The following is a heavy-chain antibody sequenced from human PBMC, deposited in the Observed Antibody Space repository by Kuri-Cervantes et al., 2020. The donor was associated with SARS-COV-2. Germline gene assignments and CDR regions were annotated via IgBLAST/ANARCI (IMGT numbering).Heavy chain of an antibody. J-gene: IGHJ3*01. CDR1: GFTFSSYA. D-gene: IGHD3-16*01. V-gene: IGHV3-23*01. CDR2: ISGSGGST. Sequence: GESLKISCAASGFTFSSYAMSWVRQAPGKGLEWVSAISGSGGSTYYADSVKGRFTISRDNSKNTLYLQMNSLRAEDTAVYYCARDPGSWGAMDVWGHGTMVTVSS. CDR3: ARDPGSWGAMDV.